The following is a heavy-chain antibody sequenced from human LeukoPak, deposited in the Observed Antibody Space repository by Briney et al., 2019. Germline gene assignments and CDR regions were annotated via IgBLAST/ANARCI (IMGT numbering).Heavy chain of an antibody. CDR2: IYPGHSDT. CDR3: ARPCSSTSCSPWAFDI. CDR1: GYSFTSYW. J-gene: IGHJ3*02. D-gene: IGHD2-2*01. Sequence: GESLKISCKGSGYSFTSYWIGWVRQMPGKGLEWMGMIYPGHSDTRYSPSFQGQVTITADKSISTAYLQWSSLKASDTAMYYCARPCSSTSCSPWAFDIWGQGTMVTVSS. V-gene: IGHV5-51*01.